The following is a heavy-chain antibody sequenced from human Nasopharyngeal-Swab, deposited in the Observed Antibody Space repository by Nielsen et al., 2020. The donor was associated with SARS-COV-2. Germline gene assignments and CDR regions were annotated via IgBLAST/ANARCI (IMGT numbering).Heavy chain of an antibody. J-gene: IGHJ6*02. CDR1: GYTSTGYY. Sequence: ASVKVSCKASGYTSTGYYMHWVRQAPGQGLEWMGWMNPNSGNTGYAQKFQGRVTITRNTSISTAYMELSSLRSEDTAVYYCARVYCSSTSCFYGMDVWGQGTTVTVSS. CDR3: ARVYCSSTSCFYGMDV. CDR2: MNPNSGNT. V-gene: IGHV1-8*03. D-gene: IGHD2-2*01.